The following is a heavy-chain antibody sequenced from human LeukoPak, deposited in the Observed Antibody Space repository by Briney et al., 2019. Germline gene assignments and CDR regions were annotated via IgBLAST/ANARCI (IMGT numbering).Heavy chain of an antibody. J-gene: IGHJ1*01. CDR3: AKDLGLIVVVPAASFQR. V-gene: IGHV3-23*01. CDR2: ISGSGGST. Sequence: PGGSLRLSCAASGFTFSSYGMHWVRQAPGKGLEWVSAISGSGGSTYYADSVKGRFTISRDNSKNTLYLQMNSLRAEDTAVYYCAKDLGLIVVVPAASFQRWGQGTLVTVSS. D-gene: IGHD2-2*01. CDR1: GFTFSSYG.